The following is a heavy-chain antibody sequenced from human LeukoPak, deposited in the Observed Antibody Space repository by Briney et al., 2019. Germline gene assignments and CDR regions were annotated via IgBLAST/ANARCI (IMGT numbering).Heavy chain of an antibody. D-gene: IGHD4-17*01. CDR3: ARTESVTTFDY. CDR1: GFTFSSYE. J-gene: IGHJ4*02. V-gene: IGHV3-48*03. CDR2: ISSSGSTI. Sequence: GGSLRLSCAASGFTFSSYEMNWVRQAPGKGLEWVSYISSSGSTIYYADSVKGRFTISRDNAKNSLYLQMNSLRAEDTAVYYCARTESVTTFDYWGQGTLVTVSS.